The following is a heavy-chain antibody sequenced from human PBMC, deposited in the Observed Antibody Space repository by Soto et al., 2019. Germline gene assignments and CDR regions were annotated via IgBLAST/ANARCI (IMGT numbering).Heavy chain of an antibody. CDR3: LKPYDY. CDR2: IYYSGST. J-gene: IGHJ4*02. CDR1: GGSITSSIYY. V-gene: IGHV4-39*01. Sequence: SETLSLTCTVSGGSITSSIYYWGWIRQPPGKGLEWIGSIYYSGSTYYNPSLKSRVTISRDNSKNTLYLQMSSLRSEDTAVYYCLKPYDYWGQGTLVTVSS.